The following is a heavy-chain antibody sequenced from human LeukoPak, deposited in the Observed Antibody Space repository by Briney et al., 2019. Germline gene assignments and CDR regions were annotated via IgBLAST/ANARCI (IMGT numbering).Heavy chain of an antibody. Sequence: GGSLRLSCAASGFRFDDYAMHWVRHAPGKGLEWVSLISGDGGSIYYADSVKGRFTISRDNSKNSLDLQMDSLRAEDTAVYYCVRDLYYRFDFWGQGTLVTVSS. V-gene: IGHV3-43*02. CDR2: ISGDGGSI. CDR1: GFRFDDYA. D-gene: IGHD3-22*01. CDR3: VRDLYYRFDF. J-gene: IGHJ4*02.